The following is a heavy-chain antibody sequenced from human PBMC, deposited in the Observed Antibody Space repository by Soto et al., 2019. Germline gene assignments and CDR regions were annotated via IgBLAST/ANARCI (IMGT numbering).Heavy chain of an antibody. J-gene: IGHJ4*02. CDR1: GFSFSRDG. CDR2: ISFDGTNK. V-gene: IGHV3-30*18. CDR3: AKGASCSGTTCFSHMGY. Sequence: GGSLRLSCAASGFSFSRDGMHWVRQAPGKGLEWVAVISFDGTNKYYADSVKGRFTISRDNSKDTLYLQMNSLRAEDTAVYYCAKGASCSGTTCFSHMGYWGQGTQVTVSS. D-gene: IGHD2-15*01.